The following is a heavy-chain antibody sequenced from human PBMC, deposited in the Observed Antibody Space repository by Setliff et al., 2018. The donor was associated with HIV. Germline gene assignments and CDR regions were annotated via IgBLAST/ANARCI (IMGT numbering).Heavy chain of an antibody. V-gene: IGHV1-18*01. J-gene: IGHJ6*03. CDR3: ARARITMVRGVHRRGDYYYYMDV. Sequence: RASVKVSCKASGYTFNNYGISWVRQAPGQGLEWMGWINTHSGYTNYAQNVQGRVTVTMDTSTSTAYMELRSLRCDDTAVYYCARARITMVRGVHRRGDYYYYMDVWGKGTTVTVSS. CDR2: INTHSGYT. CDR1: GYTFNNYG. D-gene: IGHD3-10*01.